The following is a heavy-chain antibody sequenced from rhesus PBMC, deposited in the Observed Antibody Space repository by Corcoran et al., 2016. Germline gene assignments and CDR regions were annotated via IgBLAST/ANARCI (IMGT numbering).Heavy chain of an antibody. CDR3: ARSTSNYFDY. D-gene: IGHD3-40*01. V-gene: IGHV3-54*02. Sequence: EVQMVESGGGLAKPGGSLRLSCAAPGFTFRSYGIHWVRQAPGKGLEGVAVLSFVGSEKYYADSVKNRFTISRDNSKNMVYLQLNNLKLEDTAVYYCARSTSNYFDYWGQGVLVTVSS. CDR2: LSFVGSEK. CDR1: GFTFRSYG. J-gene: IGHJ4*01.